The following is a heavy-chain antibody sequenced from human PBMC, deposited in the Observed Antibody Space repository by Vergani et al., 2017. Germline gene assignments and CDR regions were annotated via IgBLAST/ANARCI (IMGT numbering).Heavy chain of an antibody. V-gene: IGHV3-30-3*01. CDR1: GFTFSSYA. D-gene: IGHD1-26*01. J-gene: IGHJ4*02. CDR3: ARDSLKGIVGATNGLDY. CDR2: ISYDGSNK. Sequence: QVQLVESGGGVVQPGRSLRLSCAASGFTFSSYAMHWVRQAPGKGLEWVAVISYDGSNKYYADSVKGRFTISRDNSKNTLYLQSNSLRAEDTAVYYCARDSLKGIVGATNGLDYWGQGTLVTVSS.